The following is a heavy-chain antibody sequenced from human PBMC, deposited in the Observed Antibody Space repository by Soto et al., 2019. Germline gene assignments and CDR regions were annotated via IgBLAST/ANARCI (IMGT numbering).Heavy chain of an antibody. V-gene: IGHV4-39*01. D-gene: IGHD5-18*01. CDR1: GGSISSSSYY. CDR2: IYYSGST. Sequence: QLQLQESGPGLVKPSETLSLTCTVSGGSISSSSYYWGWIRQPPGKGLEWIGSIYYSGSTYYNPSLKSRVTISVDTSKNQFSLKLSSVTAADTAEYYCASGIPTTYYYGMDVWGQGTTVTVSS. CDR3: ASGIPTTYYYGMDV. J-gene: IGHJ6*02.